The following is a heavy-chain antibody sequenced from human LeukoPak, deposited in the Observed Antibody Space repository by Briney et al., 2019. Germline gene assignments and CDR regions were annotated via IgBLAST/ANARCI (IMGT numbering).Heavy chain of an antibody. J-gene: IGHJ5*02. V-gene: IGHV3-21*01. Sequence: GGSLRLSCAASGFTFSSYSMNWVRQAPGKGLEWVSSISSSGSYTYYADSVKGRFTISRDNAKNSLYLQMNSLRAEDTAVYYCARVSRWLYWFDPWGQGTLVTVSS. CDR3: ARVSRWLYWFDP. CDR1: GFTFSSYS. CDR2: ISSSGSYT. D-gene: IGHD3-22*01.